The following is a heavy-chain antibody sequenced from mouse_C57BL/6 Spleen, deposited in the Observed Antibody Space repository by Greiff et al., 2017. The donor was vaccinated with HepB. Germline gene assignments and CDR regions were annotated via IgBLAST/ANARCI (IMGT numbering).Heavy chain of an antibody. CDR3: ARADGYYYFDY. V-gene: IGHV3-1*01. CDR1: GYSITSGYD. Sequence: EVKVVESGPGMVKPSQSLSLTCTVTGYSITSGYDWHWIRHFPGNKLEWMGYISYSGSTNYNPSLKSRISITHDTSKNHFFLKLNSVTTEDTATYYCARADGYYYFDYWGQGTTLTVSS. CDR2: ISYSGST. D-gene: IGHD2-3*01. J-gene: IGHJ2*01.